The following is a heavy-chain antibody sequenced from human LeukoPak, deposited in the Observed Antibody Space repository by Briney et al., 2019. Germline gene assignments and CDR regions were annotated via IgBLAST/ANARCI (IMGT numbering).Heavy chain of an antibody. CDR3: ARGAEPQAVFEDTFDM. D-gene: IGHD1-14*01. Sequence: ASVKVSCKASGYTFTGYYMHWVRQAPGQGLEWMGWINPNSGGTNYAQKFQGRITLTRDTSASTAYMDLSRLTSDDTAVYFCARGAEPQAVFEDTFDMWGQGTMVTVSS. J-gene: IGHJ3*02. V-gene: IGHV1-2*02. CDR2: INPNSGGT. CDR1: GYTFTGYY.